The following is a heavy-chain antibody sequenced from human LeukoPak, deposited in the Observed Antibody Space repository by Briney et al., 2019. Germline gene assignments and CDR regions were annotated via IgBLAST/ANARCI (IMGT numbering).Heavy chain of an antibody. V-gene: IGHV3-48*04. CDR3: ARGLVVVAATQLLD. CDR2: ISSSSSTI. CDR1: GFTFSSYS. D-gene: IGHD2-15*01. Sequence: GGSLRLSCAASGFTFSSYSMNWVRQAPGKGLEWVSYISSSSSTIYYADSVKGRFTISRDNAKNTLYLQMNSLRAEDTAVYYCARGLVVVAATQLLDWGQGTLVTVSS. J-gene: IGHJ4*02.